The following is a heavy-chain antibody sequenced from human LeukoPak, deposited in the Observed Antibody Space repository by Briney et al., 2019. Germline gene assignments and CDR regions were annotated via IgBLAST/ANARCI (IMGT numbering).Heavy chain of an antibody. CDR1: GGSFSGYY. Sequence: SETLSLTCAVYGGSFSGYYWSWIRQPPGKGLEWIGEINHSGSTNYNPSLKCRVTISVDTSKNQFSLKLSSVTAADTAVYYCARGRGWFGESTFDPWGQGTLVTVSS. J-gene: IGHJ5*02. CDR2: INHSGST. V-gene: IGHV4-34*01. CDR3: ARGRGWFGESTFDP. D-gene: IGHD3-10*01.